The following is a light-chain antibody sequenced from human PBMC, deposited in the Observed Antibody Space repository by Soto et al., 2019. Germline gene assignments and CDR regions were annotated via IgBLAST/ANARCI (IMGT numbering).Light chain of an antibody. CDR2: GAS. J-gene: IGKJ5*01. CDR3: QKYNNWPPIT. CDR1: QSVSSN. Sequence: EIVMPPSPATLSVAPGERATLSCMASQSVSSNLAWYQQKPGQAPRLLIYGASTRASGVPDRFSGSGSGTEFTLTISSLQSEDFAVYYCQKYNNWPPITFGQGTRLEIK. V-gene: IGKV3-15*01.